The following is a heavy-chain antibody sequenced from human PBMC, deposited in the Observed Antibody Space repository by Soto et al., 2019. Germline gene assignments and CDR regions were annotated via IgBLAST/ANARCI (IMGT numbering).Heavy chain of an antibody. J-gene: IGHJ6*02. CDR2: ISGYNGDA. CDR1: GYTFTRYG. D-gene: IGHD2-8*01. CDR3: AKNGQPPYYYYGLDV. Sequence: QGQLVQSGAEVKMPGASVKVSCKASGYTFTRYGISWVRQAPGQGLEWMGWISGYNGDANYAQSFQGRVSMTIDTSTTTAYMELRTLTPDDPAVYYCAKNGQPPYYYYGLDVWGQGTTVTVSS. V-gene: IGHV1-18*01.